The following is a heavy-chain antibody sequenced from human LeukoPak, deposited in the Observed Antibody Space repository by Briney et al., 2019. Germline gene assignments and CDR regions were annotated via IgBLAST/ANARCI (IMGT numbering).Heavy chain of an antibody. J-gene: IGHJ5*02. CDR2: IYTSGST. D-gene: IGHD3-22*01. CDR3: AREKIAYYDNSGRGWFDP. V-gene: IGHV4-61*02. CDR1: GGSISSSSYY. Sequence: PLETLSLTCTVSGGSISSSSYYWGWIRQPAGKGLEWIGRIYTSGSTNYNPSLKSRVTISVDTSKKQFSLKLSSVTAADTAVYYCAREKIAYYDNSGRGWFDPWGQGTLVTVSS.